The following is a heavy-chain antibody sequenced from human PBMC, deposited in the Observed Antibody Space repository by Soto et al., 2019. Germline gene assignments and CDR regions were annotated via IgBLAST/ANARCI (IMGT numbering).Heavy chain of an antibody. CDR3: TITSVTALPDAFDI. D-gene: IGHD4-4*01. CDR2: IKSKTDGGTT. V-gene: IGHV3-15*01. J-gene: IGHJ3*02. CDR1: GFTFSNAW. Sequence: EVQLVESGGGLVKPGGSLRLSCAASGFTFSNAWMSWVRQAPGKGLEWVGRIKSKTDGGTTDYAAHVKGRLTISRVDSKNTLYLQMDRLKTEDTAVYYCTITSVTALPDAFDIWGQGTMVTVSS.